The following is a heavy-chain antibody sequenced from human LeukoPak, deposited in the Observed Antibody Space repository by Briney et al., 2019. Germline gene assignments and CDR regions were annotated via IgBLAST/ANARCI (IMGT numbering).Heavy chain of an antibody. CDR2: ISYDGSNK. CDR1: GFTFSSYA. D-gene: IGHD2-2*01. J-gene: IGHJ6*04. Sequence: PGRSLRLSCAASGFTFSSYAMHWVRQAPGKGLEWVAVISYDGSNKYYADSVKGRFTISRDNSKNTLYLQMNSLRAEDTAVYYCARDGRYCSSTSCLYYYYGMDVWGKGTTVTVSS. V-gene: IGHV3-30*04. CDR3: ARDGRYCSSTSCLYYYYGMDV.